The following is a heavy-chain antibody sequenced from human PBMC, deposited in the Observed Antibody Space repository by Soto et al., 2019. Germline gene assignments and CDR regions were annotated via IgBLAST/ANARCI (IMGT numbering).Heavy chain of an antibody. Sequence: SETLSLTCTVSGGSISSGGYYWSWIRQHPGKGLEWIGEINHSGSTNYNPSLKSRVTISVDTSKNQFSLKLSSVTAADTAVYYCARTIAGIAVAGTVGYYYYGMDVWGQGTTVTVSS. CDR3: ARTIAGIAVAGTVGYYYYGMDV. CDR1: GGSISSGGYY. CDR2: INHSGST. D-gene: IGHD6-19*01. V-gene: IGHV4-31*03. J-gene: IGHJ6*02.